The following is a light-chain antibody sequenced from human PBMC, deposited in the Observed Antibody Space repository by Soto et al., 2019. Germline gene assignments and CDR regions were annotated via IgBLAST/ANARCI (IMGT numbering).Light chain of an antibody. J-gene: IGLJ1*01. V-gene: IGLV2-23*02. CDR3: CSYAGSSTSFV. Sequence: QSALTQPASVSGSPGQSITISCTGTSSDVGSYNLVSWYQQHPGKAPKLMIYEVSKRPSGVSNRFSGSKSGNTASLTISGLQPEDEADYYCCSYAGSSTSFVFGTGTKLTVL. CDR1: SSDVGSYNL. CDR2: EVS.